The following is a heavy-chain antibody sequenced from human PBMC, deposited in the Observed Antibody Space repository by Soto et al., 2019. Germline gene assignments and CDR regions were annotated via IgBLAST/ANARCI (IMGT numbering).Heavy chain of an antibody. J-gene: IGHJ6*02. CDR1: GGTFSSYA. V-gene: IGHV1-69*12. D-gene: IGHD1-20*01. CDR3: ARSITGTVSYYYGMDV. Sequence: QVQLVQSGAEVKKPGSSVKVSCKASGGTFSSYAISWVREAPGQGLEWMGGIITIFGTANYAQKFQGRVTITADESTSTAYMELSSLRSEDTAVYYCARSITGTVSYYYGMDVWGQGTTVTVSS. CDR2: IITIFGTA.